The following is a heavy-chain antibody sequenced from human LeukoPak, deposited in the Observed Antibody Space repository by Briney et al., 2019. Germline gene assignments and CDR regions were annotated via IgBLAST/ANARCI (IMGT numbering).Heavy chain of an antibody. CDR2: IYYSGST. V-gene: IGHV4-31*03. Sequence: SQTLSLTCTVSGGSISSGGSYWSWIRQHPGKGLEWIGYIYYSGSTYYNPSLKSRVTISVDTSKNQFSLKLSSVTAADTAVYYCARGPYCSSTSCFGMDVWGQGTTVTASS. CDR1: GGSISSGGSY. J-gene: IGHJ6*02. D-gene: IGHD2-2*01. CDR3: ARGPYCSSTSCFGMDV.